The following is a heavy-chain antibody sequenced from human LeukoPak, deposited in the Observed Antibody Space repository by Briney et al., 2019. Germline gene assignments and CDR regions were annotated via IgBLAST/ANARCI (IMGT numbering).Heavy chain of an antibody. CDR1: GGSISSYY. J-gene: IGHJ5*02. CDR3: ARVPHYYDSSGYYYGWFDP. V-gene: IGHV4-59*01. D-gene: IGHD3-22*01. Sequence: SETLSLTRTVSGGSISSYYWSWIRQPPGKGLEWIGYIYYSGSTNYNPSLKSRVTISVDTSKNQFSLKLSSVTAADTAVYYCARVPHYYDSSGYYYGWFDPWGQGTLVTVSS. CDR2: IYYSGST.